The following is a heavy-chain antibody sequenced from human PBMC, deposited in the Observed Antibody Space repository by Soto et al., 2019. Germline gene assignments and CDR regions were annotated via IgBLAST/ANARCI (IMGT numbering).Heavy chain of an antibody. V-gene: IGHV4-4*07. Sequence: SETLSLTCTVSGGSINTFYWSWVRQPAGKGLEWIGRIFSSGSTSFNPSLESRVAMSADTSKNHFSLNLSSVTAADMAVYYCAREGSYSAYNFAHGIQLWSFDFWGQGALVTVSS. J-gene: IGHJ4*02. D-gene: IGHD5-12*01. CDR1: GGSINTFY. CDR3: AREGSYSAYNFAHGIQLWSFDF. CDR2: IFSSGST.